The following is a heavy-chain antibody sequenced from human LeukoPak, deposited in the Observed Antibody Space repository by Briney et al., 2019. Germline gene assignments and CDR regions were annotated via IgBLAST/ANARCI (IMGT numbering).Heavy chain of an antibody. Sequence: SETLSLTCTVSGGSISSSSYYWGWIRQPPGKGLEWIGSIYYSGSTYYNPSLKSRVTISVDTSKNQFSLKLSSVTAADTAVYYCARDAPPFYDSSGYYYVNWFDPWGQGTLVTVSS. CDR3: ARDAPPFYDSSGYYYVNWFDP. CDR1: GGSISSSSYY. J-gene: IGHJ5*02. D-gene: IGHD3-22*01. CDR2: IYYSGST. V-gene: IGHV4-39*07.